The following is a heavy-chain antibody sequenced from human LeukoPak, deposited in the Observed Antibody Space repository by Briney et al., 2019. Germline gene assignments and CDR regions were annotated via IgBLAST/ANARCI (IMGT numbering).Heavy chain of an antibody. CDR1: GFTFSSYE. J-gene: IGHJ5*02. D-gene: IGHD3-3*01. CDR2: ISSSSSYI. CDR3: ARDTSALDFWSGYYDRSFDP. V-gene: IGHV3-21*01. Sequence: KAGGSLRLSCAASGFTFSSYEMNWVRQAPGKGLEWVSSISSSSSYIYYADSVKGRFTISRDNAKNSLYLQMNSLRAEDTAVYYCARDTSALDFWSGYYDRSFDPWGQGTLVTVSS.